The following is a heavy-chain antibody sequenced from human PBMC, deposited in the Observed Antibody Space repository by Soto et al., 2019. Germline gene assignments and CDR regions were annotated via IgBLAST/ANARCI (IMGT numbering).Heavy chain of an antibody. CDR2: IIPIFGTA. V-gene: IGHV1-69*01. CDR1: GGTFSSYA. J-gene: IGHJ6*02. D-gene: IGHD2-2*01. CDR3: ARGDIVVVPAALYYYYYYGMDV. Sequence: QVQLVQSGAEVKKPGSSVKVSCKASGGTFSSYAISWVRQAPGQGLEWMGGIIPIFGTANYAQKFQGRVTNTADESTSTAYMELSSLRSEDTAVDYCARGDIVVVPAALYYYYYYGMDVWGQGTTVTVSS.